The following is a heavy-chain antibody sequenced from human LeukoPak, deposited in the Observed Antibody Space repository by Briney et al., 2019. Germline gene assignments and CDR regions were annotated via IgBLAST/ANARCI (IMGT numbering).Heavy chain of an antibody. CDR3: ARGISGYYYYMDV. V-gene: IGHV3-33*01. D-gene: IGHD6-13*01. Sequence: GGSLRLSCAASGFTFSNCGMYWVRQAPGKGLECVAVIWSDGSSKFYADSVKGRFTISRDNSKNTLYLQMNSLRAEDTAVYYCARGISGYYYYMDVWGKGTTVTVSS. CDR1: GFTFSNCG. CDR2: IWSDGSSK. J-gene: IGHJ6*03.